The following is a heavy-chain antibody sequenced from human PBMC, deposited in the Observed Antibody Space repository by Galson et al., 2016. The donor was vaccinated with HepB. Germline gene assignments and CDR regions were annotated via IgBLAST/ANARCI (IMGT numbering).Heavy chain of an antibody. CDR1: GYTFTTYA. J-gene: IGHJ4*02. CDR3: ARGYSSGWLPNFDY. D-gene: IGHD6-19*01. Sequence: SVKVSCKASGYTFTTYAMHWVRQAPGQRLEWMGWINAGNANTEYSQKFQGRVTITRDTSASTAYMELSSLRSEDTAVYYCARGYSSGWLPNFDYWGQGTLVTVSS. V-gene: IGHV1-3*01. CDR2: INAGNANT.